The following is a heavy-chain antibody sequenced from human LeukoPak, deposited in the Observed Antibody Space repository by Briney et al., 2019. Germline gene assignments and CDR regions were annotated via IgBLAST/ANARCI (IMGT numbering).Heavy chain of an antibody. Sequence: GGSLRLSCAASGFTFSSYAMHWVRQAPGKGLEYVSAISSNGGSTYYANPVKGRFTISRDNSKNTLYLQMGSLRAEDMAVYYCARDGADEYYDILTGYSHYDYWGQGTLVTVSS. CDR2: ISSNGGST. V-gene: IGHV3-64*01. CDR1: GFTFSSYA. CDR3: ARDGADEYYDILTGYSHYDY. J-gene: IGHJ4*02. D-gene: IGHD3-9*01.